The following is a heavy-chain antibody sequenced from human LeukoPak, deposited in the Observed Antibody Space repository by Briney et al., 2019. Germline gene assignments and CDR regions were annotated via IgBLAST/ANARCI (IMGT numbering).Heavy chain of an antibody. CDR1: GFTFSSYW. CDR3: VRGNDYGGPHY. CDR2: IDRDGSRI. D-gene: IGHD4-23*01. V-gene: IGHV3-74*01. J-gene: IGHJ4*02. Sequence: GGSLRLSCAVSGFTFSSYWMHWVRQAPGKGLVWVSRIDRDGSRINYADSVKGRFTISRDNGKNTLFLQKNSLRAEDAAVYYCVRGNDYGGPHYWGQGTLVTVSS.